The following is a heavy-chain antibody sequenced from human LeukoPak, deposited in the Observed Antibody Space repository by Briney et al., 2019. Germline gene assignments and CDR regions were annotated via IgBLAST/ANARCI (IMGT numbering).Heavy chain of an antibody. CDR2: LSGSGGST. D-gene: IGHD3-9*01. CDR3: ASRRRGNIFWVRYFDWLLSTY. CDR1: GFTFSSYA. J-gene: IGHJ4*02. Sequence: PGGSLRLSCAASGFTFSSYAMSWVRQAPGKGLESVSALSGSGGSTYYADSVKGRFTISRDNSKNTLYLQMNSLRAEDTAVYYCASRRRGNIFWVRYFDWLLSTYWGQGTLVTVSS. V-gene: IGHV3-23*01.